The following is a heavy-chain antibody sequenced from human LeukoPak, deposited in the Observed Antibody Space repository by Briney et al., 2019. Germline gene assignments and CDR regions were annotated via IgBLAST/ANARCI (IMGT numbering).Heavy chain of an antibody. CDR3: ARGGPGAGPYYFDY. Sequence: GASVKVSCKASGGTFSSYAISWVRQAPGQGLEWMGGIIPIFGTANYAQKFQGRVTITADEPTSTAYMELSSLRSEDTAVYYCARGGPGAGPYYFDYWGQGTLVTVSS. D-gene: IGHD6-19*01. V-gene: IGHV1-69*13. CDR1: GGTFSSYA. J-gene: IGHJ4*02. CDR2: IIPIFGTA.